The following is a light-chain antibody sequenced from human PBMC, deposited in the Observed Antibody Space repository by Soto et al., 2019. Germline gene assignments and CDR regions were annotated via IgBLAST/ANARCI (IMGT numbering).Light chain of an antibody. CDR2: AAS. CDR1: HGISSY. V-gene: IGKV1-9*01. Sequence: DIQLTQSPSFLSASVGDRVTITCRASHGISSYLALYQQKPGKAPKLLIYAASTLQSGVPSRFSGRGSGTEFTLTISSLQPEDFATYYCQQLNSYPLTFGGGTKVDIK. CDR3: QQLNSYPLT. J-gene: IGKJ4*01.